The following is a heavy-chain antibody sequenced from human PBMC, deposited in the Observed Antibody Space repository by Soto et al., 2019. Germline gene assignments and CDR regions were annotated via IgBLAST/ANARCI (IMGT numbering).Heavy chain of an antibody. D-gene: IGHD1-1*01. CDR2: IYATGTT. J-gene: IGHJ5*02. V-gene: IGHV4-4*07. Sequence: SETLSLTCTVSGASISGYYWSWIRKSAGKGLEWIGRIYATGTTDYNPSLKSRVMMSVDTSKKQFSLKLRSVTAAGTAVYYCVRDGTKTLRDWFDPWGQGISVTVSS. CDR1: GASISGYY. CDR3: VRDGTKTLRDWFDP.